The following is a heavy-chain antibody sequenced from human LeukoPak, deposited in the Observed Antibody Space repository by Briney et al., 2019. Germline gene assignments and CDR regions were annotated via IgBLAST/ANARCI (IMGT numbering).Heavy chain of an antibody. CDR2: ISTSSGFI. V-gene: IGHV3-21*05. D-gene: IGHD2-2*01. CDR3: ARGAFNTSPDY. J-gene: IGHJ4*02. Sequence: GGSLRLSCAASGFSFSSYSMNWVRQAPGKGLEWISYISTSSGFISYADSVKGRFTTSRDNAKNSLYLQINSLRAEDTAVYYCARGAFNTSPDYWGQGILVTVSS. CDR1: GFSFSSYS.